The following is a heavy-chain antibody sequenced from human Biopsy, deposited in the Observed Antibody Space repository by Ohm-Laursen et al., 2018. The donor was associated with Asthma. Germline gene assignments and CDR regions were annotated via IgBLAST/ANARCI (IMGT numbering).Heavy chain of an antibody. CDR1: GGTFSNFA. J-gene: IGHJ6*02. D-gene: IGHD6-19*01. CDR3: ARCQVGYSSGWSLLLKKIYYSGMDV. CDR2: IMTVFGTT. Sequence: SVKVSCKSPGGTFSNFAISWVRQAPGQGLEWLGGIMTVFGTTNYAQKFQGRATITADESTSTAYMEVTSLRSEDTAIYYCARCQVGYSSGWSLLLKKIYYSGMDVWGQGTAVTVSS. V-gene: IGHV1-69*13.